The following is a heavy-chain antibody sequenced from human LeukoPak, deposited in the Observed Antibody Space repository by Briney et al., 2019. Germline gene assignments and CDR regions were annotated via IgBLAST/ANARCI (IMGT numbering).Heavy chain of an antibody. CDR3: ASYRRDGYNSGFDY. V-gene: IGHV4-59*01. Sequence: PSETLSLTCTVSGGSTSSYYWSWIRQPPGKGLEWIGYIYYSGSTNYNPSLKSRVTISVDTSKNQFSLKLSSVTAADTAVYYCASYRRDGYNSGFDYWGQGTLVTVSS. CDR1: GGSTSSYY. J-gene: IGHJ4*02. CDR2: IYYSGST. D-gene: IGHD5-24*01.